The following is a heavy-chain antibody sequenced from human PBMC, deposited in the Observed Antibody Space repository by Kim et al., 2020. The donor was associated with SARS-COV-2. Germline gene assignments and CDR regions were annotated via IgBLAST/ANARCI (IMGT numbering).Heavy chain of an antibody. D-gene: IGHD1-26*01. J-gene: IGHJ4*02. CDR3: ARGSDIVGATPDDY. CDR2: INHSGST. Sequence: SETLSLTCAVYGGSFSGYSWSWIRQPPGKGLEWIGEINHSGSTNYNPSLKSRVTISVDTSKNQFSLKLSSVTAADTAVYYCARGSDIVGATPDDYWGQGTLVTVSS. V-gene: IGHV4-34*01. CDR1: GGSFSGYS.